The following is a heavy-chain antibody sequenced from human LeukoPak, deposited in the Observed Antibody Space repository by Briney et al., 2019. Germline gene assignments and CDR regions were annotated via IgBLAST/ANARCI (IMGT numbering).Heavy chain of an antibody. V-gene: IGHV3-43*02. D-gene: IGHD2-21*01. Sequence: GGSLRLSCAASGFTFDDYAMHWVRQAPGKGLEWVSLISGDGRDAYYGDFVKGRFTTSRDNINNSLYLQMNNLRTEDTALYYCAKDRVLAYQDTADSFDMCGQGTVVTVSS. CDR2: ISGDGRDA. CDR1: GFTFDDYA. CDR3: AKDRVLAYQDTADSFDM. J-gene: IGHJ3*02.